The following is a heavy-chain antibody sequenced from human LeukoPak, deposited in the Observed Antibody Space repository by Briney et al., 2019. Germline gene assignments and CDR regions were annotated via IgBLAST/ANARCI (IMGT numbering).Heavy chain of an antibody. V-gene: IGHV1-46*01. D-gene: IGHD1-26*01. CDR2: INPSGGST. J-gene: IGHJ1*01. Sequence: GASVKVSCKASGYTFTSYYMHWVRQAPGQGLEWMGIINPSGGSTSYAQKFQGRVTMTRDMSTSTVYMELSSLRSEDTAVYYCARDGIVGAISFQHWGQGTLVTVSS. CDR1: GYTFTSYY. CDR3: ARDGIVGAISFQH.